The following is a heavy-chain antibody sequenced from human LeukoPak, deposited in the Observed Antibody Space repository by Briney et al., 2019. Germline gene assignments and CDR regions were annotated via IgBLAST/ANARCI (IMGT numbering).Heavy chain of an antibody. J-gene: IGHJ4*02. CDR1: GFTFSSYA. V-gene: IGHV3-30*04. Sequence: GRSLRLSCAASGFTFSSYAMHWVRQAPGKGLEWVAVISYDGSNKYYADSVKGRFTISRDNSKNTLYLQMNSLRAEDTAVYYCARGIDSGYRGQGTLVTVSS. CDR3: ARGIDSGY. CDR2: ISYDGSNK. D-gene: IGHD3-9*01.